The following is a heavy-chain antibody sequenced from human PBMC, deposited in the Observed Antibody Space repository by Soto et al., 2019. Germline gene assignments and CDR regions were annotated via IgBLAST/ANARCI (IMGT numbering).Heavy chain of an antibody. CDR1: GFTFDDYA. D-gene: IGHD2-21*02. Sequence: GSLRLSCAASGFTFDDYAMHWVRQAPGKGLEWVSLISWDGGSTYYADSVKGRFTISRDNSKNSLYLQMNSLRAEDTALYYCAKDIMVTGYYYGMDVWGQGTTVTVSS. J-gene: IGHJ6*02. CDR3: AKDIMVTGYYYGMDV. CDR2: ISWDGGST. V-gene: IGHV3-43D*04.